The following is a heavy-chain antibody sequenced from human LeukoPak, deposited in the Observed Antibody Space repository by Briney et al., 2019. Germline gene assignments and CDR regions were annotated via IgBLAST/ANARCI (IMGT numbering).Heavy chain of an antibody. J-gene: IGHJ6*03. CDR2: IYYSGST. CDR3: ARDGSVGSYYYYMDV. V-gene: IGHV4-39*07. Sequence: PSETLSLTCTVSGGSISSSSYYWGWIRQPPGKGLEWIGSIYYSGSTNYNPSLKSRVTISVDTSKNQFSLKLSSVTAADTAVYYCARDGSVGSYYYYMDVWGKGTTVTVSS. CDR1: GGSISSSSYY. D-gene: IGHD1-26*01.